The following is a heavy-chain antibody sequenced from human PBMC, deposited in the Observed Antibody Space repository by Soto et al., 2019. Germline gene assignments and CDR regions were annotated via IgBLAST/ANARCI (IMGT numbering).Heavy chain of an antibody. CDR1: GGTFSSYA. CDR2: IIPIFGTA. J-gene: IGHJ6*02. CDR3: AGCSGGSCSTDYYYYYGMDV. Sequence: QVQLVQSGAEVKKPGSSVKVSCKASGGTFSSYAISWVRQAPGQGLEWMGGIIPIFGTANYAQKFQGRVTSTADESTSTAYMELSSLRSEDTAVYYCAGCSGGSCSTDYYYYYGMDVWGQGTTVTVSS. D-gene: IGHD2-15*01. V-gene: IGHV1-69*01.